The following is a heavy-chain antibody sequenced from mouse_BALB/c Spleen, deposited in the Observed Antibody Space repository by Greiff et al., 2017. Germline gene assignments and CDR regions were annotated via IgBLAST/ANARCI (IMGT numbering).Heavy chain of an antibody. J-gene: IGHJ4*01. CDR2: INSNGGST. Sequence: EVKLMESGGGLVQPGGSLKLSCAASGFTFSSYGMSWVRQTPDKRLELVATINSNGGSTYYPDSVKGRFTISRDNAKNTLYLQMSSLKSEDTAMYYCARTHRYAHAMDYWGQGTSVTVSS. CDR3: ARTHRYAHAMDY. CDR1: GFTFSSYG. D-gene: IGHD2-14*01. V-gene: IGHV5-6-3*01.